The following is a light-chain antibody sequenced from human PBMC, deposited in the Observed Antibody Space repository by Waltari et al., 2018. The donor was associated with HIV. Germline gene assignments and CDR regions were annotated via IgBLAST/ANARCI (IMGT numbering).Light chain of an antibody. CDR1: SSDVGGYNY. Sequence: QSALTQPASVSGSPGQSITISCTGTSSDVGGYNYVSWYQQHPGKAPKLMIYEVSTRPPGVSNRFSASKSGNTASLTVAGLQSEDEADYYCSSYTSSSTPYVVFGGGTKLTVL. V-gene: IGLV2-14*01. CDR3: SSYTSSSTPYVV. J-gene: IGLJ2*01. CDR2: EVS.